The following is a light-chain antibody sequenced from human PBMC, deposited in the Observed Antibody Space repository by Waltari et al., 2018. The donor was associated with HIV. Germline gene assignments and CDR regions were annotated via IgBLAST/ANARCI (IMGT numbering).Light chain of an antibody. V-gene: IGLV3-25*03. CDR2: KDT. J-gene: IGLJ2*01. CDR3: QSSDSSGVDFVV. Sequence: DLTQPPSVPVPPGQTATITCTGDALPQRYAYWYQKKSGQAPVLLINKDTERLSGIPERFSGSSSGTSLTLTINEVRAEDEAEYYCQSSDSSGVDFVVFGGGTKLTV. CDR1: ALPQRY.